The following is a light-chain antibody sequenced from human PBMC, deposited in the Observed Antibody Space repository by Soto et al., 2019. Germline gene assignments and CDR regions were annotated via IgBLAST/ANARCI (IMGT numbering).Light chain of an antibody. J-gene: IGLJ1*01. CDR2: DVS. CDR1: SRGFWGYNY. Sequence: QSVLTQPRSVSGSPGQSGTISCTGTSRGFWGYNYVSWYQQHPGKAPKLMIYDVSKRPSGVPDRFSGSKSGNTASLTISGLQAEDEADYYCCSYAGSYVFGTGTKVTVL. CDR3: CSYAGSYV. V-gene: IGLV2-11*01.